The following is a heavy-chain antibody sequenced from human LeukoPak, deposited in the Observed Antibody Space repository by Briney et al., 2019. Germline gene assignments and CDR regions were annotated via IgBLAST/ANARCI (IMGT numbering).Heavy chain of an antibody. CDR2: IYYSGST. D-gene: IGHD5-18*01. J-gene: IGHJ4*02. CDR1: GGSISSYY. V-gene: IGHV4-59*01. Sequence: SETLSLTCTVSGGSISSYYGSWIRQPPGKGLEWIGYIYYSGSTNYNPSLKSRVTISVDTSKNQFSLKLSSVTAADTAVYYCARAGTFVDTAMVSIDYWGQGTLVTVSS. CDR3: ARAGTFVDTAMVSIDY.